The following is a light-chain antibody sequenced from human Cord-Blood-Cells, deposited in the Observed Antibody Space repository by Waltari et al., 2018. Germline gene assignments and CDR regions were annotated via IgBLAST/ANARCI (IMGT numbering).Light chain of an antibody. Sequence: EIVMTQSPATLSVSPGERATLSCRASQSVSSNLAWYQQKPGQAPRLLIYGASTRATGIPARFSGSASGTEFTLTISSLQSADFAVYYCQQYNNWPPLTFGGGTKVEIK. J-gene: IGKJ4*01. V-gene: IGKV3-15*01. CDR3: QQYNNWPPLT. CDR1: QSVSSN. CDR2: GAS.